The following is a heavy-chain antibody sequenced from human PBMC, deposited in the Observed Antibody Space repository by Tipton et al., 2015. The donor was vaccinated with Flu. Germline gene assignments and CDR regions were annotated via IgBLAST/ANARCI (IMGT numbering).Heavy chain of an antibody. V-gene: IGHV4-38-2*01. J-gene: IGHJ4*02. CDR1: GYSISSAYY. Sequence: PGLVKPSETLSLSCAVSGYSISSAYYWGWIRQPPGKGLEWIGTIHHSGSTYYNPSLKSRVTISIDTSMNQFSLNLVSVTAADTAVYYCARDDYNVLTGNEFDYWGQGTLVTVSS. CDR3: ARDDYNVLTGNEFDY. CDR2: IHHSGST. D-gene: IGHD3-9*01.